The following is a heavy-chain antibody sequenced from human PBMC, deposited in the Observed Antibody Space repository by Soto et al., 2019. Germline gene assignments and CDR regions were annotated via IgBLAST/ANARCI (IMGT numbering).Heavy chain of an antibody. D-gene: IGHD6-13*01. CDR1: GGTFSSYA. CDR3: ARFPGIAAASRANWFDP. CDR2: IIPIFGTA. V-gene: IGHV1-69*13. J-gene: IGHJ5*02. Sequence: SVKVSCKASGGTFSSYAISWVRQAPGQGLEWMGGIIPIFGTANYAQKFQGRVTITADESTSTAYMELSSLRSEDTAVYYCARFPGIAAASRANWFDPRGQGTLVTVSS.